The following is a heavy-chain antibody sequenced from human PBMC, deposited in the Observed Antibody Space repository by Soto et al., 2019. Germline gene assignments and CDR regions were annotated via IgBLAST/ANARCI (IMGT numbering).Heavy chain of an antibody. D-gene: IGHD2-8*01. CDR2: INPNSGGT. CDR3: ATPSGVGNGPDYFDY. CDR1: GYTFTGYY. V-gene: IGHV1-2*02. Sequence: QVQLVQSGAEVKKPGASVKVSCKTSGYTFTGYYIHWVRQAPGQGLEWIGWINPNSGGTNYAQKFHGRVTITRDTSISTAYMELSRLRSDDTAVYYCATPSGVGNGPDYFDYWGQGTLVTVSS. J-gene: IGHJ4*02.